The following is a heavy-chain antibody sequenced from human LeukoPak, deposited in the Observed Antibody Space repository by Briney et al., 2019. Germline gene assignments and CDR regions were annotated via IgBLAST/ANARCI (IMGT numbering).Heavy chain of an antibody. CDR3: AKDLGDYTSSWSMYNWFDP. CDR2: ISYDGSNK. J-gene: IGHJ5*02. V-gene: IGHV3-30-3*01. Sequence: PGGSLRLSCAASGFTFSSYAMHWVRQAPGKGLEWVAVISYDGSNKYYADSVKGRFTISRDNSKNTLYLQMNSLRAEDTAVYYCAKDLGDYTSSWSMYNWFDPWGQGTLVTVS. D-gene: IGHD6-13*01. CDR1: GFTFSSYA.